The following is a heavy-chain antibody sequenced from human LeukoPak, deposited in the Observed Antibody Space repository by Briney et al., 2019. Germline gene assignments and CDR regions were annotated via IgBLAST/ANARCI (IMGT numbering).Heavy chain of an antibody. V-gene: IGHV4-4*07. D-gene: IGHD1-26*01. J-gene: IGHJ2*01. Sequence: SETLSLTCTVSGGSISSHYWSWIRHPAGKRLEWLGRICTTGSTAYNPSYKSRLTMSMDKSKNQFSLTLTSMTAADTAVYYCARVRAYANFVGSFDLWGRGALVTVSS. CDR1: GGSISSHY. CDR3: ARVRAYANFVGSFDL. CDR2: ICTTGST.